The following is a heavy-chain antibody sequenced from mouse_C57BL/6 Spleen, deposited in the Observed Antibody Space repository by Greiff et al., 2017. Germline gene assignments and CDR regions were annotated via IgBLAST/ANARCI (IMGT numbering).Heavy chain of an antibody. CDR3: ARQYGSSPYYAMDY. D-gene: IGHD1-1*01. Sequence: VQLQQSGPELVKPGASVKISCKASGYTFTDYYMNWVKQSHGKSLEWIGDINPNNGGTSYNQKFKGKATLTVDKSSSTAYMELRSLTSEDSAVYYCARQYGSSPYYAMDYWGQGTSVTVSS. CDR1: GYTFTDYY. V-gene: IGHV1-26*01. J-gene: IGHJ4*01. CDR2: INPNNGGT.